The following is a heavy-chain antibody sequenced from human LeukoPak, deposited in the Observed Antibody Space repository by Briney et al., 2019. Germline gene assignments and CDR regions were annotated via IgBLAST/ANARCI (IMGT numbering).Heavy chain of an antibody. D-gene: IGHD2-15*01. J-gene: IGHJ6*03. CDR1: GYSISSGYY. CDR2: IYHSGST. CDR3: ANPSGYYMDV. V-gene: IGHV4-38-2*02. Sequence: PSETLSLTCTVSGYSISSGYYWGWIRQPPGKGLEWIGSIYHSGSTYYNPSLKSRVTISVDTSKNQFSLKLSSVTAADTAVYYCANPSGYYMDVWGKGTTVTVSS.